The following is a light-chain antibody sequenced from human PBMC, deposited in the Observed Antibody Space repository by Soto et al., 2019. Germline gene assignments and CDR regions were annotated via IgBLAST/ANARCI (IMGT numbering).Light chain of an antibody. CDR1: QSIRTN. CDR3: QQYNRWTSIT. CDR2: GAS. V-gene: IGKV3-15*01. Sequence: EIVLTQSPATLSVSPGESAILSCSASQSIRTNVAWYQQRPGQAPRLLIYGASTRATDIPARFSGSGSGTDCTLTISSLQSEDFAIYYCQQYNRWTSITFGQGTRLEF. J-gene: IGKJ5*01.